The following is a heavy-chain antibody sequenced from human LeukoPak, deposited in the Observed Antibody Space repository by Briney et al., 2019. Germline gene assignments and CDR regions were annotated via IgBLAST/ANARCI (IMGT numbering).Heavy chain of an antibody. CDR2: IYFSGST. Sequence: SQTLSLTCTVSGXSIRSGNYFWNWIRQPPGKGLEWIGNIYFSGSTSSDPSLKSRVSMSVDTSMNQCSLKLNSVTAADTATYYCARGASGYVPTAPFVFWGQGILVTVAS. J-gene: IGHJ4*02. CDR1: GXSIRSGNYF. CDR3: ARGASGYVPTAPFVF. V-gene: IGHV4-30-4*01. D-gene: IGHD5-12*01.